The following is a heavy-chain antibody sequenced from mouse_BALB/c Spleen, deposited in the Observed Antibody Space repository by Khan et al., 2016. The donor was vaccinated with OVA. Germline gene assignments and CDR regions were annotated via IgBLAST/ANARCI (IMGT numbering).Heavy chain of an antibody. V-gene: IGHV1-7*01. CDR3: ARDRIDY. CDR2: INPTSGYT. CDR1: GYTFTLYW. J-gene: IGHJ2*01. Sequence: VQLVQSGAELAKPGALVKMCCTASGYTFTLYWTHWIKQRPGQGLEWIGYINPTSGYTDYNQKFKDKATLTADKSASTAYRELSSLTSDDYAVYDCARDRIDYWGQGTALTVSS.